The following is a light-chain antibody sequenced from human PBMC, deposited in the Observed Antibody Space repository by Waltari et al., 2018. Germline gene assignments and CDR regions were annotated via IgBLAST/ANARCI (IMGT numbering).Light chain of an antibody. CDR1: SGSVSTTLY. J-gene: IGLJ3*02. CDR3: VLSMGSGIWV. Sequence: QTVVTQEPSLSVSPGGTVTLTCGFSSGSVSTTLYPSLYQQAPGPPPRTLIFDTNTPSSGVPDRFSGSILDNKAALTITGAQADDESDYYCVLSMGSGIWVFGGGTKLTVL. CDR2: DTN. V-gene: IGLV8-61*01.